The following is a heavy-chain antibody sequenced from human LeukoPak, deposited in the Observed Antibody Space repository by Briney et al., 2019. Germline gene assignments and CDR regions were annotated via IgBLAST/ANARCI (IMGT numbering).Heavy chain of an antibody. V-gene: IGHV1-69*04. CDR1: GGTFSSYA. Sequence: SVTVSCKASGGTFSSYAISWVRQAPGQGLEWMGRIIPILGIANYAQKFQGRVTITADKSTSTAYMELSSLRSEDTAVYYCASPGPITDAADFDYWGQGTLVTVSS. J-gene: IGHJ4*02. CDR3: ASPGPITDAADFDY. D-gene: IGHD1-20*01. CDR2: IIPILGIA.